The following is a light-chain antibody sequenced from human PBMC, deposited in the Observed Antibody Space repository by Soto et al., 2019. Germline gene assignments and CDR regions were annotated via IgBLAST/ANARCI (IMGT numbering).Light chain of an antibody. CDR1: QSVSYSY. CDR3: QQYGSSPVT. J-gene: IGKJ1*01. CDR2: GAS. V-gene: IGKV3-20*01. Sequence: EIVLTQSPGTLSLSPGERATLSCRASQSVSYSYLAWYQQKPVQAPRLLIYGASSRATGIPDRFSGSGSGTDFTLTISRLEPEDFAVYYCQQYGSSPVTFGQGTKVEIK.